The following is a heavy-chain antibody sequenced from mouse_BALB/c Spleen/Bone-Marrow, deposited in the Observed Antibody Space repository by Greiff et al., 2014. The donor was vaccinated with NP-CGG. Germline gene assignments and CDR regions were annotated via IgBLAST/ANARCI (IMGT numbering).Heavy chain of an antibody. D-gene: IGHD2-1*01. CDR2: ISNLAYSI. CDR1: GFTFSDYG. J-gene: IGHJ4*01. V-gene: IGHV5-15*02. CDR3: ARETTRGAMDY. Sequence: EVKLMESGGALVQPGGSRKLSCAASGFTFSDYGMAWVRQAPGKGPEWVAFISNLAYSIYYTDTVTGRFTTSRENAKNTLYLEMSSLRSEDTAMYYCARETTRGAMDYWGQGTSVTVSS.